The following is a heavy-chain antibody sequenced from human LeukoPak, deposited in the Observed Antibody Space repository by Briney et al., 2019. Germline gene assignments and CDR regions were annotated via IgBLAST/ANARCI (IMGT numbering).Heavy chain of an antibody. CDR3: AKLGSGWYYGY. V-gene: IGHV3-23*01. CDR1: GGSFSGYY. J-gene: IGHJ4*02. Sequence: ETLSLTCAVYGGSFSGYYWSWVRQAPGKGLEWVSAISGSGGSTYYADSVKGRFTISRDNSKNTLYLQMNSLRAEDTAVYYCAKLGSGWYYGYWGQGTLVTVSS. CDR2: ISGSGGST. D-gene: IGHD6-19*01.